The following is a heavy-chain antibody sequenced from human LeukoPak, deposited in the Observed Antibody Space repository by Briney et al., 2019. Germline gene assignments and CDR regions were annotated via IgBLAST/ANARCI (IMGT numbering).Heavy chain of an antibody. Sequence: SETLSLTCTVSXDSISDYYWSWIRQPPGKGLEWIGYISYSGSANYDPSLKSRVTISLDTSNNQSSLKLTSVTTADTAVFYCARTRSSSLIWFDPWGQGTLVIVSS. J-gene: IGHJ5*02. CDR2: ISYSGSA. V-gene: IGHV4-59*01. CDR3: ARTRSSSLIWFDP. D-gene: IGHD6-13*01. CDR1: XDSISDYY.